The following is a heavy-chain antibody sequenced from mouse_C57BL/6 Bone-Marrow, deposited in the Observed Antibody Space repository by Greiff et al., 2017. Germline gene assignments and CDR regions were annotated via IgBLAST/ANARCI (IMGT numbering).Heavy chain of an antibody. V-gene: IGHV14-4*01. J-gene: IGHJ2*01. CDR3: TTLAHFDY. Sequence: VQLQQSGAELVRPGASVKLSCTASGFNIKDDYMHWVKQRPEQGLEWSGWIDPENGDTEYASKFQGKATITADTSSNTAYLQLSSLTSEDTAVYYCTTLAHFDYWGQGTTLTVSS. CDR1: GFNIKDDY. CDR2: IDPENGDT.